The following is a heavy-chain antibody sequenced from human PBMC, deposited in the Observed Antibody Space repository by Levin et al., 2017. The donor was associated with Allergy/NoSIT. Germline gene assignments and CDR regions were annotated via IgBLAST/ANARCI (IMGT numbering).Heavy chain of an antibody. V-gene: IGHV3-11*01. D-gene: IGHD5/OR15-5a*01. CDR3: ARIVYGTDAFDI. CDR1: GFIFSDYY. Sequence: GGSLRLSCAASGFIFSDYYMTWIRQAPGKGLEWVSYISSSGGTIFYADSVKGRFTISRDNSKNSLYLQMNSLRTEDTALYYCARIVYGTDAFDIWGQGTMVTVSS. CDR2: ISSSGGTI. J-gene: IGHJ3*02.